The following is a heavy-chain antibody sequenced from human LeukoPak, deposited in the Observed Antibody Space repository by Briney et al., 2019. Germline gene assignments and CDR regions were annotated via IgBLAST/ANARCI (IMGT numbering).Heavy chain of an antibody. Sequence: GGSLRLSCAASGFTFSGFWMSWVRQTPGKGLEWVANIKQDGSEKYYVDSVKGRFTISRDNAKNSLSLQMNSLRVEDTAVYFCARDLGDIVLQPPSIHFDLWGRGTLVTVSS. CDR1: GFTFSGFW. J-gene: IGHJ2*01. V-gene: IGHV3-7*01. CDR2: IKQDGSEK. D-gene: IGHD2-8*01. CDR3: ARDLGDIVLQPPSIHFDL.